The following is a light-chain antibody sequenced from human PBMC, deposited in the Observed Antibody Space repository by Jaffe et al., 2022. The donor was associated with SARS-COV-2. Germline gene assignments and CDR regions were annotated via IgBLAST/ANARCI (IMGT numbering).Light chain of an antibody. Sequence: ENVLTQSPGTLSLSPGERATLSCRASQSVSSKDLAWYQQKPGQAPRVLIYGTSNRATGIPDRFSGSGSGTDFTLTISRLEPEDFAVYYCQQYSSPPRYTFGQGTKVEIK. CDR1: QSVSSKD. CDR3: QQYSSPPRYT. V-gene: IGKV3-20*01. CDR2: GTS. J-gene: IGKJ2*01.